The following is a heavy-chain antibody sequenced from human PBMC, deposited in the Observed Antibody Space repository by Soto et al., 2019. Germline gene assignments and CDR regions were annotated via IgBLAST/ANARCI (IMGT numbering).Heavy chain of an antibody. J-gene: IGHJ4*02. V-gene: IGHV3-30*18. D-gene: IGHD4-17*01. CDR1: GFTFSSYG. Sequence: PGGSLRLSCAASGFTFSSYGMHWVRQAPGKGLEWVALISYDGNYKYYADSVKGRFTISRDNSKNTLYLQMNSLRAEDTALYYCAKRLPYDYGPFDYWGQGTLVTVSS. CDR3: AKRLPYDYGPFDY. CDR2: ISYDGNYK.